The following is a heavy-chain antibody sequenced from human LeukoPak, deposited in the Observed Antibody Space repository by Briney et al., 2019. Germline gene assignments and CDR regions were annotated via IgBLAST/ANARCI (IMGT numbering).Heavy chain of an antibody. V-gene: IGHV3-23*01. Sequence: GGSLTLSCAAAGFTFSSYAMSWVRQAPGKGLEWVSSISDSGTVTWYADSVKGRFSISRDNSKNTQYLQMNSLRVEDTAIYYCAKTGQFGDWGQGSVVTVSS. CDR2: ISDSGTVT. CDR1: GFTFSSYA. CDR3: AKTGQFGD. J-gene: IGHJ4*02.